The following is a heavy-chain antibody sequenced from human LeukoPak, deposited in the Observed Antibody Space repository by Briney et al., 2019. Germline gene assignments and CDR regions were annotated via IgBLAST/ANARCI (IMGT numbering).Heavy chain of an antibody. V-gene: IGHV3-30*18. CDR1: GFTFSTYG. J-gene: IGHJ4*02. Sequence: PGGSLRLSCAASGFTFSTYGMHWVRQAPGKGLEWVAVISYDGSNKYYADSVKGRFTISRDNSKNTLYLQMNSLRAEDTGVYYCAKDGGTHFDHWGQGTLVTVSS. D-gene: IGHD1-26*01. CDR3: AKDGGTHFDH. CDR2: ISYDGSNK.